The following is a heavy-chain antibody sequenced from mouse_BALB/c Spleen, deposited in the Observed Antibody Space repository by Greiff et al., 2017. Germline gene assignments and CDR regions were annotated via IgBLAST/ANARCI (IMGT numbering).Heavy chain of an antibody. D-gene: IGHD1-1*01. Sequence: QVQLKESGAELVRPGTSVKVSCKASGYAFTNYLIEWVKQRPGQGLEWIGVINPGSGGTNYNEKFKGKATLTADKSSSTAYMQLSSLTSDDSAVYFCARSRLLRDYYAMDYWGQGTSVTVSS. CDR3: ARSRLLRDYYAMDY. CDR2: INPGSGGT. J-gene: IGHJ4*01. V-gene: IGHV1-54*01. CDR1: GYAFTNYL.